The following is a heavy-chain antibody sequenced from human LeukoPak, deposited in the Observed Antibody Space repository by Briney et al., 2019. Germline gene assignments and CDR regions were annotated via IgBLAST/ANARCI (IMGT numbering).Heavy chain of an antibody. J-gene: IGHJ4*02. CDR1: GLTFSDYY. CDR3: ARDRRYGSGSLDY. Sequence: GGSLRLSCAASGLTFSDYYMSWIRQAPGKGLEWVSYISSSGSTIYYADSVKGRFTISRDNAKNSLYLQMNSLRAEDTAVYYCARDRRYGSGSLDYWGQGTLVTVSS. CDR2: ISSSGSTI. V-gene: IGHV3-11*04. D-gene: IGHD3-10*01.